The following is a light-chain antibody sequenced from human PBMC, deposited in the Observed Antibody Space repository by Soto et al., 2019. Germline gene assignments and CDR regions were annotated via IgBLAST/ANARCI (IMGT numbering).Light chain of an antibody. Sequence: DIQMTQSPSSLSASLGDRVTITCRASQNIDNYLNWYQHKPGKAPKLLIYATSTLQSGVPSRFSGSGSGTDFTLTISRLEPEDFAVYYCQQYGSSPWTFGQGTKVDIK. CDR3: QQYGSSPWT. J-gene: IGKJ1*01. CDR2: ATS. V-gene: IGKV1-39*01. CDR1: QNIDNY.